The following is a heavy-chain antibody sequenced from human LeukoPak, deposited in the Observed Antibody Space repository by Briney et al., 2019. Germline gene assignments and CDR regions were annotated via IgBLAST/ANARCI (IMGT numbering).Heavy chain of an antibody. D-gene: IGHD6-6*01. V-gene: IGHV3-23*01. Sequence: GGSLRLSCAASGFTFSSYAMSWVRQAPGKGLEWVSAISGSGGSTYYADSVKGRFTISRDNSKNTLYLQMNSLRAEDTAVYYCARQTTEGIAARPGWGGYYYYYYMDVWGKGTTVTVSS. J-gene: IGHJ6*03. CDR3: ARQTTEGIAARPGWGGYYYYYYMDV. CDR1: GFTFSSYA. CDR2: ISGSGGST.